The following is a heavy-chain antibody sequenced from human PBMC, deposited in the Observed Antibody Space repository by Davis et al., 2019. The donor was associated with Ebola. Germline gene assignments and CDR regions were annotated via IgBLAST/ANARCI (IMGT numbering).Heavy chain of an antibody. J-gene: IGHJ4*02. Sequence: GESLKISCAASGFTFSSYSMNWVRQAPGKGLEWVSYISSSSSTIYYADSVKGRFTISRDNANNSLFLQMSSLRAQDTAVYYCVRANIGGWLLPPVYFDYWGQGILVTVSS. CDR1: GFTFSSYS. CDR2: ISSSSSTI. D-gene: IGHD3-22*01. V-gene: IGHV3-48*04. CDR3: VRANIGGWLLPPVYFDY.